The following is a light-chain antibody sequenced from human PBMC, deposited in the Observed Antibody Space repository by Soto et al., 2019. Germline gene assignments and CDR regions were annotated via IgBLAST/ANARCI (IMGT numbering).Light chain of an antibody. V-gene: IGKV1-5*03. CDR1: QTISSW. CDR2: KAS. CDR3: QHDNSYSEA. J-gene: IGKJ1*01. Sequence: IQLTQPPSTLSLSLVYIVTITCLSSQTISSWLAWYQQKPGKAPKLLIYKASTLKSGVPSRFSGSGSGTEFTLTISSLQPDDFATYYCQHDNSYSEAFGQGTKVDIK.